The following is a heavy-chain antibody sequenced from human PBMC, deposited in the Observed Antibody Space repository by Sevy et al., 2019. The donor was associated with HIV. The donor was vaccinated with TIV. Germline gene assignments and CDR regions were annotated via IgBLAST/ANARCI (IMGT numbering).Heavy chain of an antibody. CDR2: IKGDGSDK. CDR3: AHETFGRFES. D-gene: IGHD3-16*01. Sequence: GGSLRLSCAASGFTFSVNWMNWVRQAPGKGLEWVANIKGDGSDKYYLDSVEGRFTISRDNAKNLLYLQMNSLRVEDTAVYYCAHETFGRFESWGQGTLVTVSS. CDR1: GFTFSVNW. J-gene: IGHJ4*02. V-gene: IGHV3-7*01.